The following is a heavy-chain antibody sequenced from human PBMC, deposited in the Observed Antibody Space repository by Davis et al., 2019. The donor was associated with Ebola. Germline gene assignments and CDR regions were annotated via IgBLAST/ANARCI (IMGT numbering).Heavy chain of an antibody. J-gene: IGHJ4*02. V-gene: IGHV3-48*03. Sequence: GGSLRLSCAASRFTFSSYEMNWVRQAPGKGLEWVSYISSSGSTIYYADSVKGRFTISRDNAKNSLYLQMNSLRAEDTAVYYCARDQEYSSYWGQGTLVTVSS. CDR2: ISSSGSTI. CDR3: ARDQEYSSY. D-gene: IGHD6-6*01. CDR1: RFTFSSYE.